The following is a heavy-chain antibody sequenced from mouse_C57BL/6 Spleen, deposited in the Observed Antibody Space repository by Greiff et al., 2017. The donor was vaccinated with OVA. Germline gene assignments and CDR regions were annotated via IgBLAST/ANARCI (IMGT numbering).Heavy chain of an antibody. CDR3: AGEYYGSSLGYFDV. Sequence: VQLQQPGAELVKPGASVKMSCKASGYTFTSYWITWVKQRPGQGLEWIGDIYPGSGSTNYNEKFKSKATLTVDTSSSTAYMQLSSLTSEDSAVYYCAGEYYGSSLGYFDVWGTGTTVTVSS. V-gene: IGHV1-55*01. CDR2: IYPGSGST. CDR1: GYTFTSYW. D-gene: IGHD1-1*01. J-gene: IGHJ1*03.